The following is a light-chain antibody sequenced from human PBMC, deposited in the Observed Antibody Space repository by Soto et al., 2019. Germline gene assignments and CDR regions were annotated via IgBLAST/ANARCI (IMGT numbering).Light chain of an antibody. CDR1: QTISTW. J-gene: IGKJ1*01. CDR2: KAS. V-gene: IGKV1-5*03. CDR3: QHYNSYSEA. Sequence: DIQMTLSPYTVSGSLLDRVTIKCRASQTISTWLAWYQQKPGKAPKLLIYKASTLKSGVPSRFSGSGSGTEFTLTISSLQPDDFATYYCQHYNSYSEAFGQGTKVDI.